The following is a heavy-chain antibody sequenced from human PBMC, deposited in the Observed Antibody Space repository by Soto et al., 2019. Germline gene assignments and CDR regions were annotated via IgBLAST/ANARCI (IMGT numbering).Heavy chain of an antibody. Sequence: HAQLVQSGAELRRPGSSVKVSCKASGGIFSNCAFSWVRQSPGQGREWMGTIVPVYGAVHYAHQFQGRVTITADESTTTTFMEMSGLSFEDTAVYYCAKDGGGYPWGQGTIVTVSS. V-gene: IGHV1-69*18. CDR2: IVPVYGAV. D-gene: IGHD3-22*01. CDR3: AKDGGGYP. J-gene: IGHJ5*02. CDR1: GGIFSNCA.